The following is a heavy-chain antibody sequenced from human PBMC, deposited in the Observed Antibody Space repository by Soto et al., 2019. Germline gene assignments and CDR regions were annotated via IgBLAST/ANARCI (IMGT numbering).Heavy chain of an antibody. CDR3: ARRRRITGTVRPSAHYMDV. CDR1: GGSISSYY. CDR2: IYYSGST. J-gene: IGHJ6*03. D-gene: IGHD1-7*01. Sequence: PSETLSLTCTVSGGSISSYYWSWIRRPPGKGLEWIGYIYYSGSTNYNPSLKSRVTISVDTSKNQFSLKLSSVTAADTAVYYCARRRRITGTVRPSAHYMDVWGKGTTVTVSS. V-gene: IGHV4-59*08.